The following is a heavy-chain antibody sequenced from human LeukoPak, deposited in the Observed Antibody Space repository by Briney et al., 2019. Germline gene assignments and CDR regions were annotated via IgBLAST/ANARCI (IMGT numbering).Heavy chain of an antibody. CDR1: GFSVSGSA. CDR3: VKVETAAAATLRGFDY. V-gene: IGHV3-73*01. Sequence: GGSLRLSCAASGFSVSGSAMHWVRQASGKGLEWVGRIRSKADNYATAYAASLKGRFTIFRDDSKNTAYLQMNSLRAEDTAVYYCVKVETAAAATLRGFDYWGQGTLVIVSS. CDR2: IRSKADNYAT. D-gene: IGHD6-13*01. J-gene: IGHJ4*02.